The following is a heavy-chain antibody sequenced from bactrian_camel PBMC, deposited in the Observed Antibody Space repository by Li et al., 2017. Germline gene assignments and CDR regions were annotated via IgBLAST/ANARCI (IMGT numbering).Heavy chain of an antibody. V-gene: IGHV3S53*01. Sequence: HVQLVESGGGSVQAGGSLKLSCAASGFIFSSCGMGWYRQASGKERELISVISRVGTTTYADSVKGRFTISQDNSKNTWYLQMNDLKPEDTDMYYCAAAPGGSTCAIYDWTYNYWGQGTQVTVS. J-gene: IGHJ4*01. CDR3: AAAPGGSTCAIYDWTYNY. D-gene: IGHD1*01. CDR2: ISRVGTT. CDR1: GFIFSSCG.